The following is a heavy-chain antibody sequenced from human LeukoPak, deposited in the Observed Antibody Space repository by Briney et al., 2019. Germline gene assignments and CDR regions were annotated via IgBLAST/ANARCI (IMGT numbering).Heavy chain of an antibody. V-gene: IGHV3-48*03. CDR1: GFTFSSYE. D-gene: IGHD2-2*01. CDR2: ISSSGSTI. CDR3: AHGSMYQLDY. Sequence: GGSLRLSCAASGFTFSSYEMNWVRQAPGKGLEWVSYISSSGSTIYYADSVKGRFTISRDNAKNTLYLQTNSLRAEDTAVYYCAHGSMYQLDYWGQGTLVTVSS. J-gene: IGHJ4*02.